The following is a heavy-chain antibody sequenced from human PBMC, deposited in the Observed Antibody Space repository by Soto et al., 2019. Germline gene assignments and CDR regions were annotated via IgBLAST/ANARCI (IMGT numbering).Heavy chain of an antibody. D-gene: IGHD1-1*01. Sequence: QVQLQESGPGLVKPSETLSLTCTVSGSSFNNYYWSWSRQPPGKGLEWIGYIDYTGNTNYNPPLTTRVTISIATSTSPSSLRLTSVTAADTAVYYCGRNRVPPNWGQGTLVTVPS. J-gene: IGHJ4*02. CDR3: GRNRVPPN. CDR1: GSSFNNYY. CDR2: IDYTGNT. V-gene: IGHV4-59*01.